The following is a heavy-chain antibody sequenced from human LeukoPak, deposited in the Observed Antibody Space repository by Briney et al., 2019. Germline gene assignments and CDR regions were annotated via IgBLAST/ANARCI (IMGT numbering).Heavy chain of an antibody. V-gene: IGHV4-31*03. Sequence: SETLSLTCNVSGVSVSDGRYYWTWIRQHPGKGLEWIGYKYYSGSAKYNPSLKSRLTISIDTSKNQFSLQLSSVTAADTATYYCATSYWSGISCLDVINMWGQGTRVTVSS. CDR2: KYYSGSA. CDR3: ATSYWSGISCLDVINM. D-gene: IGHD2-2*01. CDR1: GVSVSDGRYY. J-gene: IGHJ3*02.